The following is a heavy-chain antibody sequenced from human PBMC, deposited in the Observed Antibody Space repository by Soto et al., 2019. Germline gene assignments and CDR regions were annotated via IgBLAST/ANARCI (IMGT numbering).Heavy chain of an antibody. J-gene: IGHJ6*02. CDR3: AKDRVGPVPHGGMDV. Sequence: QVQLVESGGGVVQPGRSLRLSCAASGFTFSSYGMHWVRQAPGKGLEWVAVISYDGSNKYYADSVKGRFTISRDNSKNTLYLQMNSLRAEDTAVYYCAKDRVGPVPHGGMDVWGQGTTVTVSS. D-gene: IGHD3-16*01. CDR1: GFTFSSYG. CDR2: ISYDGSNK. V-gene: IGHV3-30*18.